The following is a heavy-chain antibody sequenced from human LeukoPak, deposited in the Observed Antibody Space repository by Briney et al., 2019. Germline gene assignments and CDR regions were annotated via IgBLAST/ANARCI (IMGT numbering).Heavy chain of an antibody. CDR1: GGSISSYY. Sequence: SETLSLTCTVSGGSISSYYWSWIRRPPGKGLEWIGYIYYSGSTNYNPSLKSRVTISVDTSKNQFSLKLSSVTAADTAVYYCARGGYYDRKFDYWGQGTLVTVSS. CDR3: ARGGYYDRKFDY. J-gene: IGHJ4*02. CDR2: IYYSGST. D-gene: IGHD3-22*01. V-gene: IGHV4-59*01.